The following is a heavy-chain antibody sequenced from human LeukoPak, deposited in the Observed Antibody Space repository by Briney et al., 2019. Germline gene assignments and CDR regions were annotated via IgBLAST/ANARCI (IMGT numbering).Heavy chain of an antibody. D-gene: IGHD1-26*01. V-gene: IGHV1-24*01. CDR3: ATEVTSGGFYSYYFDS. CDR1: GYTLSEVS. Sequence: GASVKVSCKVPGYTLSEVSMHWVRQAPGRGLEWMGGFNPEDDETVYAQNFQGRFTMTADTSKDTAYMELSRLGSEDTAVYYCATEVTSGGFYSYYFDSWGQGTLVTVSS. J-gene: IGHJ4*02. CDR2: FNPEDDET.